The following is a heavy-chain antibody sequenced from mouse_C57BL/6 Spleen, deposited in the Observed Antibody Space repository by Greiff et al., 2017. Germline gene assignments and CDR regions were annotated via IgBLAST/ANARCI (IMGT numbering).Heavy chain of an antibody. Sequence: QVQLQQSGAELVKPGASVKISCKASGYAFSSYWMNWVKQRPGKGLEWIGQIYPGDGDTNYNGKFKGKATLTADKSSSTAYMQLSSLTSEDSAVYFCAKDGYYSSAMDYWGQGTSVTVSS. V-gene: IGHV1-80*01. CDR3: AKDGYYSSAMDY. D-gene: IGHD2-3*01. CDR1: GYAFSSYW. CDR2: IYPGDGDT. J-gene: IGHJ4*01.